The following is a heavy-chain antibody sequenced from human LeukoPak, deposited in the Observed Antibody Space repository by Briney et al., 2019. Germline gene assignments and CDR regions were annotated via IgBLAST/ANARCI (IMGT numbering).Heavy chain of an antibody. J-gene: IGHJ4*02. V-gene: IGHV4-31*03. Sequence: PSQTLSLTCTVSGGSISSGDYYWSWIRQHPGKGLEWIGYSYYSGSTNYNPSLKSRVTISLDTSKNQFSLKLTSVTAADTAVYYCAKSGSYYGSTSGWGQGTLVTVSP. CDR1: GGSISSGDYY. CDR3: AKSGSYYGSTSG. D-gene: IGHD3-10*01. CDR2: SYYSGST.